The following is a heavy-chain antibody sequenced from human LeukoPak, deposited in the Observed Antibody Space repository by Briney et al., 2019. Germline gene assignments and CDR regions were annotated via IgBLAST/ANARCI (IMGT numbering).Heavy chain of an antibody. V-gene: IGHV3-7*03. Sequence: GGSLRLSCAASGFTFSSYGMHWVRQAPGKGLEWVANIKQDGSEKNYVDSLKGRFTISRDNAKNSLYLQMNSLRAEDTALYYCAKDGIYGSGSPTNWFDPWGQGTLVTVSS. D-gene: IGHD3-10*01. CDR3: AKDGIYGSGSPTNWFDP. J-gene: IGHJ5*02. CDR1: GFTFSSYG. CDR2: IKQDGSEK.